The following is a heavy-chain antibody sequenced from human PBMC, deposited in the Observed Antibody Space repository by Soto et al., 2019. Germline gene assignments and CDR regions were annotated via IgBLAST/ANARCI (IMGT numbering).Heavy chain of an antibody. D-gene: IGHD3-22*01. V-gene: IGHV4-31*03. CDR3: ARARLGGDYYDSSGYPYPIFDY. J-gene: IGHJ4*02. CDR2: IYYSGST. CDR1: GGSISSGGYY. Sequence: TLSLTCTVSGGSISSGGYYWSWIRQHPGKGLEWIGYIYYSGSTYYNPSLKSRVTISVDTSKNQFSLKLSSVTAADTAVYYCARARLGGDYYDSSGYPYPIFDYWGQGTLVTVSS.